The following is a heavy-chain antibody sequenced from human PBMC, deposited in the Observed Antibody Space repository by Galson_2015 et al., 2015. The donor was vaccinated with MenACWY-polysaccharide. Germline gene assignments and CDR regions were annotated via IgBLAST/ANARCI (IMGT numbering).Heavy chain of an antibody. CDR2: IFHSGTT. J-gene: IGHJ4*02. CDR3: ARVEKYSGSFYILY. CDR1: GSSISSGYF. V-gene: IGHV4-38-2*01. D-gene: IGHD1-26*01. Sequence: SETLSLTCAVSGSSISSGYFWGWIRQPPGKGLEWIASIFHSGTTYYNPFLKSRVTISVDTSKNQFSLKLSSVTAADTAVYYCARVEKYSGSFYILYWGQGTLVTVSS.